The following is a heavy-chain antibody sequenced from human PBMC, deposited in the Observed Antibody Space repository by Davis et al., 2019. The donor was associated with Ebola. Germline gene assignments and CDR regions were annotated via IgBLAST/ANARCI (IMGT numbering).Heavy chain of an antibody. Sequence: PGGSLRLSCTASGFTFGDYAMSWFRQAPGKGLEWVGFIRSKAYGGTTEYAASVKGRFTISRDDSKSIAYLQMNSLKTEDTAVYYCTRDPPPRITGTRGYFDYWGQGTLVTVSS. V-gene: IGHV3-49*03. CDR2: IRSKAYGGTT. J-gene: IGHJ4*02. CDR3: TRDPPPRITGTRGYFDY. CDR1: GFTFGDYA. D-gene: IGHD1-20*01.